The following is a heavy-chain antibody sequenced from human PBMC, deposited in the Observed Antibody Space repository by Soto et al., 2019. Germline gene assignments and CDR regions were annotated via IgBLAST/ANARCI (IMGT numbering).Heavy chain of an antibody. CDR2: ISAYNGNT. V-gene: IGHV1-18*01. J-gene: IGHJ4*02. Sequence: ASVKVSCKASGYTFTSYGISWVRQAPGQGLEWMGWISAYNGNTNYAQKLQGRVTMTTDTSTSTAYMELRSLRSDDTAVYYRARWRGYSGYDTSFDYWGQGTLVTVSS. D-gene: IGHD5-12*01. CDR3: ARWRGYSGYDTSFDY. CDR1: GYTFTSYG.